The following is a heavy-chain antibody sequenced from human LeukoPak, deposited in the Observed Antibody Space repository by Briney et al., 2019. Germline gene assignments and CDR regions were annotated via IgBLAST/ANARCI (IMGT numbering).Heavy chain of an antibody. CDR3: TGGIAVAAPQDNYYYYYGMDV. CDR1: GGSISSYY. CDR2: IYYSGST. V-gene: IGHV4-59*01. Sequence: SETLSLTCTVSGGSISSYYWSWIRQPPGKGLEWIGYIYYSGSTNYNPSLKSRVTISVDTSKNQFSLKLSSVTAADTAVYYCTGGIAVAAPQDNYYYYYGMDVWAKGPRSPSP. J-gene: IGHJ6*02. D-gene: IGHD6-19*01.